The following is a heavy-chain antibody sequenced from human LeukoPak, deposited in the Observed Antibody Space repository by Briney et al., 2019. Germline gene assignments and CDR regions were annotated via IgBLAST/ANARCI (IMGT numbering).Heavy chain of an antibody. CDR1: GYTFTSYG. CDR2: ISAYNGST. V-gene: IGHV1-18*01. D-gene: IGHD3-9*01. J-gene: IGHJ4*02. CDR3: ARGAKWLRYFDWLLYDY. Sequence: ASVKVSCKASGYTFTSYGISWVRQAPGQGLEWMGWISAYNGSTNYAQKLQGRVTMTTDTSTSTAYMELRSLRSDDTAVYYCARGAKWLRYFDWLLYDYWGQGTLVTVSS.